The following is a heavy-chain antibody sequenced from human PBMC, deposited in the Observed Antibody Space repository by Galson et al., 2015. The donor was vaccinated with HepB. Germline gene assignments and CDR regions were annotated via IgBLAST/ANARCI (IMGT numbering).Heavy chain of an antibody. J-gene: IGHJ4*02. D-gene: IGHD2-21*02. CDR3: VRDTGDWALDF. CDR2: INPNNAGT. CDR1: GYTFSGHH. Sequence: SVKVSCKASGYTFSGHHIHWVRQAPGQGLEWMAIINPNNAGTIYAQKFQDRVTVTRDTSTTTLYMEFSSRRSEDTAVYYCVRDTGDWALDFWGQGTRVTVSS. V-gene: IGHV1-46*01.